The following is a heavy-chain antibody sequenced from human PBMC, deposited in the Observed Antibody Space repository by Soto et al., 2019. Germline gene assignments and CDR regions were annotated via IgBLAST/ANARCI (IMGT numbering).Heavy chain of an antibody. Sequence: QLQLQESGPGLVKPSETLSLTCTVSGGSVSHRSSYWAWIRQPPGKGLEWIGTRFSGSTYQNPSLKSRVTISVDTSKNQFSLKLSSVAATDTAIYYCATTRGIAVGGSFDNWGQGTLVTVSS. CDR3: ATTRGIAVGGSFDN. CDR1: GGSVSHRSSY. V-gene: IGHV4-39*01. J-gene: IGHJ5*02. CDR2: RFSGST. D-gene: IGHD6-19*01.